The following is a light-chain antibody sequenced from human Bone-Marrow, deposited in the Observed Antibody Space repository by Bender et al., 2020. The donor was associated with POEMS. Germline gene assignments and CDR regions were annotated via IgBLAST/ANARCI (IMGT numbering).Light chain of an antibody. CDR2: QDT. V-gene: IGLV3-1*01. CDR1: DLGDKY. Sequence: SYEVTQPPSVSVSPGQTASITCSGDDLGDKYVAWYQQKPGQSPVLVIYQDTKRPSGIPERFSGSTSANTATLTISGTQAMDEADYYCQAWDTYSVVFGGGTKLTVL. CDR3: QAWDTYSVV. J-gene: IGLJ2*01.